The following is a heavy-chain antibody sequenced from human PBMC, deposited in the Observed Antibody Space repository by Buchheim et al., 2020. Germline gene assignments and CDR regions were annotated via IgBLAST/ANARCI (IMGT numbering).Heavy chain of an antibody. Sequence: QVQLQQWGAGLLKPSETLSLTCAVYGGSFSGYYWSWIRQPPGKGLEWIGYIYYSGSTSYNPSLKSRVTISVDTSKNQFSLNLSSVTAADTAVYYCARIIQLWYDFDYWGQGTL. D-gene: IGHD5-18*01. CDR1: GGSFSGYY. CDR2: IYYSGST. V-gene: IGHV4-34*01. CDR3: ARIIQLWYDFDY. J-gene: IGHJ4*02.